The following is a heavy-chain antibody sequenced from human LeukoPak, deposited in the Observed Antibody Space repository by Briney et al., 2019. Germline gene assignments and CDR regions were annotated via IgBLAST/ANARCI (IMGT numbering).Heavy chain of an antibody. J-gene: IGHJ4*02. Sequence: ASVKVSCKASGYTFTVYYVHWVRQAPGQGLEWMGWMNPKSGGTNYAQKFEARVTMNRDTSISTAYMELSRLRFDDTAVYYCARSPDILTGEKFDYWGQGTLVTVSS. CDR2: MNPKSGGT. D-gene: IGHD3-9*01. CDR3: ARSPDILTGEKFDY. V-gene: IGHV1-2*02. CDR1: GYTFTVYY.